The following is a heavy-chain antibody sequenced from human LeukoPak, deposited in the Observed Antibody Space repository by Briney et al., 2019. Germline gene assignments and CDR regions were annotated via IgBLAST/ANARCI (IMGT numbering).Heavy chain of an antibody. Sequence: SETLSLTCTVSGGSIIYYYWTWIRQSPGKGLEWIGQIYYTGSTYYNPSLKRRVTISVDTSRNQFSLNLTSGTAAHTAVYYCPRGGTYNDILSFDPWGQGTLVTVSS. CDR3: PRGGTYNDILSFDP. CDR1: GGSIIYYY. CDR2: IYYTGST. D-gene: IGHD3-9*01. V-gene: IGHV4-59*01. J-gene: IGHJ5*02.